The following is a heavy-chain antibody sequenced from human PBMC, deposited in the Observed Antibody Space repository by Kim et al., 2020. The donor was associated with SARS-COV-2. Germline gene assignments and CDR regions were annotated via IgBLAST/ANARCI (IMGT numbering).Heavy chain of an antibody. J-gene: IGHJ5*02. CDR3: ARGPIVATIYNWFDP. CDR1: GYTFTSYD. CDR2: MNPNSGNT. V-gene: IGHV1-8*01. D-gene: IGHD5-12*01. Sequence: ASVKVSCKASGYTFTSYDINWVRQATGQGLEWMGWMNPNSGNTGYAQKFQGRVTMTRNTSISTAYMELSSLRSEDTAVYYCARGPIVATIYNWFDPWGQGTLVTVSS.